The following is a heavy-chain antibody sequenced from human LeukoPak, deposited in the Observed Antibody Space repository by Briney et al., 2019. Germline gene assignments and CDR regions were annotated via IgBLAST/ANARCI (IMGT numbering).Heavy chain of an antibody. Sequence: GGSLRLSCAASGVTFSNYAMSWVRQAPGKGLEWVSTITGSGGSKYYADSVKGRFTISRDNAKKSLYLQMNSLRAEDTALYYCARRDYYGSGSPDFWGQGTLVTVSS. D-gene: IGHD3-10*01. CDR3: ARRDYYGSGSPDF. V-gene: IGHV3-23*01. J-gene: IGHJ4*02. CDR2: ITGSGGSK. CDR1: GVTFSNYA.